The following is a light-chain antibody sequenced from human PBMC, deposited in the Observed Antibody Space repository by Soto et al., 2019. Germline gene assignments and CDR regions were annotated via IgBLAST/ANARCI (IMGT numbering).Light chain of an antibody. V-gene: IGLV3-21*02. Sequence: SYELTQPPSVSVAPGQTARITCGGNNIGSKSVHWYQQKPGQAPVLVVYDDSDRPSGIPEPCSGSNSGNTATLTISRVEAGDEADYYCQVWDSSSDHGVFGGGTKLTVL. CDR1: NIGSKS. CDR2: DDS. J-gene: IGLJ3*02. CDR3: QVWDSSSDHGV.